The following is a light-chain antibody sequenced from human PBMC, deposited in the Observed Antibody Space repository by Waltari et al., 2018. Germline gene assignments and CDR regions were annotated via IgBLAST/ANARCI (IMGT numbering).Light chain of an antibody. CDR2: KNN. V-gene: IGLV1-44*01. J-gene: IGLJ1*01. CDR3: AAWDDSLNGLFV. CDR1: SSNIGSNP. Sequence: QSVLTQPPSASETPGQRVTISCSGGSSNIGSNPVNWYQHLPGTAPKLLIYKNNQRPSGVPDRFSGSKSGTSASLAISGRQSEDEADYYCAAWDDSLNGLFVFGTGTKVTV.